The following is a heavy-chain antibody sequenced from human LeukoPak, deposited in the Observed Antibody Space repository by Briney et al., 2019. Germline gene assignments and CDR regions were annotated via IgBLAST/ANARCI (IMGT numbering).Heavy chain of an antibody. Sequence: ASVKVSCKASGYTFTNYYIHWVRQAPGQGLEWMGGIIPIFGTANYAQKLQGRVTITADKSTSTAYMELSSLRSEDTAVYYCARELVIPRRVGYFDYWGQGTLVTVSS. J-gene: IGHJ4*02. CDR3: ARELVIPRRVGYFDY. CDR1: GYTFTNYY. V-gene: IGHV1-69*06. D-gene: IGHD2-2*01. CDR2: IIPIFGTA.